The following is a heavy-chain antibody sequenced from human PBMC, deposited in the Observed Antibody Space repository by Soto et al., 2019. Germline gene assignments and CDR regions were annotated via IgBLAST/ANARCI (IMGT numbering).Heavy chain of an antibody. CDR2: INPNSGGT. V-gene: IGHV1-2*02. D-gene: IGHD6-19*01. J-gene: IGHJ5*02. CDR1: GYTLTGYD. CDR3: ARGQDSSGWYDD. Sequence: ASVNVSCKSSGYTLTGYDMHWVRQAPGQGLEWMGWINPNSGGTNYAQKFQGRVTMTRDTSISTAYMELSRLRSDDTAVYYCARGQDSSGWYDDWGQGTLVTVSS.